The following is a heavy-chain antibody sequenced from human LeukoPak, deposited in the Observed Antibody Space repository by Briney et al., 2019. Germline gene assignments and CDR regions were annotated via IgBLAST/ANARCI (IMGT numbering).Heavy chain of an antibody. CDR1: GFTFSSYA. D-gene: IGHD2-15*01. CDR2: ISYDGSNK. Sequence: QPGGSLRLSCAASGFTFSSYAMHWVRQAPGKGLEWVAVISYDGSNKYYADSVKGRFTISRDNSKNTLYLQMNSLRAEDTAVYHCARVWHCSGGSCYGEGVDYWGQGTLVTVSS. CDR3: ARVWHCSGGSCYGEGVDY. J-gene: IGHJ4*02. V-gene: IGHV3-30*04.